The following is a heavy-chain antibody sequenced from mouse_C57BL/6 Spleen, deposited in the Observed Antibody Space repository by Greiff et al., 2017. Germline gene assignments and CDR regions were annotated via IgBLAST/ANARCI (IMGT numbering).Heavy chain of an antibody. V-gene: IGHV5-17*01. D-gene: IGHD1-1*01. CDR1: GFTFSDYG. J-gene: IGHJ2*01. CDR2: ISSGSSTI. CDR3: ARDHYGSSTGYFDY. Sequence: EVQRVESGGGLVKPGGSLKLSCAASGFTFSDYGMHWVRQAPEKGLEWVAYISSGSSTIYYADTVKGRFTISRDNAKNTLFLQMTSLRSEDTAMXYCARDHYGSSTGYFDYWGQGTTLTVSS.